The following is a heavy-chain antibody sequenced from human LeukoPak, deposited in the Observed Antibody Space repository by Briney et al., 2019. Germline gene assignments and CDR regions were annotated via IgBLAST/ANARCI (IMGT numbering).Heavy chain of an antibody. D-gene: IGHD6-13*01. CDR3: AKDGDIAAAAYYFDY. CDR2: ISYKGNNK. Sequence: GRSVRLSCVASGFTFSNYGMHWVRQAPGKGLEWVAVISYKGNNKYYEDFVKGRFTISRDNSKNTLYLEMNSLRAEDTAVYYCAKDGDIAAAAYYFDYWGQGTLVTVSS. CDR1: GFTFSNYG. J-gene: IGHJ4*02. V-gene: IGHV3-30*18.